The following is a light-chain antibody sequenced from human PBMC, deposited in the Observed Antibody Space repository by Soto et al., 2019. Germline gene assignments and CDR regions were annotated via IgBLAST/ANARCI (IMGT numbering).Light chain of an antibody. J-gene: IGKJ1*01. CDR1: QSISSY. CDR2: AAS. V-gene: IGKV1-39*01. CDR3: QQRANWPPVT. Sequence: DIQMSQSPPSMSASVGDRVTITCRASQSISSYLNWYQQKPGKAPKLLIYAASSLQSGVPSRFSGSGSGTDFTLTITTLEPEDFAVYFCQQRANWPPVTFGQGTKV.